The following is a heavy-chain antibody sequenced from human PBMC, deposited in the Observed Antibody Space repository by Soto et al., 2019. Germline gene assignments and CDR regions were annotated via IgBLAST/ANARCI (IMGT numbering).Heavy chain of an antibody. CDR2: IRGSATTT. V-gene: IGHV3-23*01. CDR3: AKDILEVTPGRDV. Sequence: EVQLLESGGGLVQPGGSLRLSCIASGFTFSNYAMSWVRQAPGKGLEWVSAIRGSATTTYYADSVTGRFTISRDNSKNTLYLQMNSLRVEDTAIYYCAKDILEVTPGRDVWGQGTTVTVSS. D-gene: IGHD2-21*02. J-gene: IGHJ6*02. CDR1: GFTFSNYA.